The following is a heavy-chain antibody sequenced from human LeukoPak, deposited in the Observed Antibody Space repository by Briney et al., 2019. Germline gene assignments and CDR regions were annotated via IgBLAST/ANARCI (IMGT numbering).Heavy chain of an antibody. Sequence: PGGSLRLSCAASGFTFSDYYMSWIRQPPGKGLEWIGEINHSGSTNYNPSLKSRVTISVDTSKNQFSLKLSSVTAADTAVYYCARGRLGLHYDILTGYPTPYYFDYWGQGTLVTVSS. CDR2: INHSGST. CDR1: GFTFSDYY. CDR3: ARGRLGLHYDILTGYPTPYYFDY. D-gene: IGHD3-9*01. J-gene: IGHJ4*02. V-gene: IGHV4-34*01.